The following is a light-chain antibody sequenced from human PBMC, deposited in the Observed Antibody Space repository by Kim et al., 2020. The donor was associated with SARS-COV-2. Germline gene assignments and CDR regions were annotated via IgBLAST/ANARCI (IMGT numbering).Light chain of an antibody. CDR1: QSVSSY. Sequence: SPGERATLSCRASQSVSSYLAWYQQKPGQAPRLLIYDASNRATGIPARFSGSGSGTDFTLTISSLEPEDFAVYYCQQRSNWPQVTFGHGTRLEIK. V-gene: IGKV3-11*01. CDR3: QQRSNWPQVT. CDR2: DAS. J-gene: IGKJ5*01.